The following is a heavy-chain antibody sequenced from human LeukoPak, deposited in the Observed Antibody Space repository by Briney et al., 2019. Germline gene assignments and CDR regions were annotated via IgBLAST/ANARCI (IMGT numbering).Heavy chain of an antibody. V-gene: IGHV3-43*01. J-gene: IGHJ4*02. CDR2: ISWDGGST. CDR3: AKDTHSGWAFDY. Sequence: GGSLRLSCAASGFTFDDYTMHWVRQAPGKGLEWVSLISWDGGSTYSADSVKGRFTISRDNSKNSLYLQMNSLRTEDTALYYCAKDTHSGWAFDYWGQGTLVTVSS. CDR1: GFTFDDYT. D-gene: IGHD6-19*01.